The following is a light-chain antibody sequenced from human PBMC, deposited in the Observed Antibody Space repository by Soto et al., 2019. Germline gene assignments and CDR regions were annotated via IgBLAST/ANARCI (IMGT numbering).Light chain of an antibody. CDR1: QGISSY. Sequence: DIQLTQSPSFLSASVGDRVTITCRASQGISSYLAWYQQKPGKAPKLLIYAASTLQSGVPSRFSGSGSGTEFNLTISSLQPEDFAHYYCQQLNSYPLTFGPGTNVDIQ. CDR2: AAS. J-gene: IGKJ3*01. CDR3: QQLNSYPLT. V-gene: IGKV1-9*01.